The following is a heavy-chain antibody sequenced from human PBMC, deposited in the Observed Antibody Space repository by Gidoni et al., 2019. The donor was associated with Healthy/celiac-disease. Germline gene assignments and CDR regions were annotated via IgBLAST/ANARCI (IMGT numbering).Heavy chain of an antibody. V-gene: IGHV4-61*01. J-gene: IGHJ6*02. Sequence: QVQLQESGPGLVQPSETLSPTCTVPGRPFSSGSYYWSWIRQPPGKGLEWIGYIYYSGSTNYTPSLKSRVTISVDTSKNQFSLKLSSVTAADTAVYYCAREGLTPGDYYYGMDVWGQGTTVTVSS. CDR1: GRPFSSGSYY. CDR2: IYYSGST. D-gene: IGHD6-19*01. CDR3: AREGLTPGDYYYGMDV.